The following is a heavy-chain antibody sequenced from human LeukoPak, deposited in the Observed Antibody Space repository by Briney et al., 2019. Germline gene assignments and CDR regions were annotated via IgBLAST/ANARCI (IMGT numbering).Heavy chain of an antibody. CDR1: GFTFPNAW. J-gene: IGHJ4*02. D-gene: IGHD6-19*01. CDR3: TRYSSGWY. Sequence: PGGSLRLSCAASGFTFPNAWMSWVRQAPGKGLEWVGRIRSKTDGGTADYAAPVKGRFTISRDDSKNTLYLQMNSLKAEDTAVYYCTRYSSGWYWGQGTLVTVSS. V-gene: IGHV3-15*01. CDR2: IRSKTDGGTA.